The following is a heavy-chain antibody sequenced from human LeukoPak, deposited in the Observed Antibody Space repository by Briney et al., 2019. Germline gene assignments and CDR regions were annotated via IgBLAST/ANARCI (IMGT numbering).Heavy chain of an antibody. J-gene: IGHJ6*02. V-gene: IGHV1-69*04. D-gene: IGHD2-15*01. Sequence: ASVKVSCKASGGTFSSYAISWVRQAPGQGLEWMGRIIPILGIANYAQKFQGRVTITADKSTSTAYMELSSLRSEDTAVYYCARELGGFRSYGMDVWGQGTTVTVSS. CDR2: IIPILGIA. CDR1: GGTFSSYA. CDR3: ARELGGFRSYGMDV.